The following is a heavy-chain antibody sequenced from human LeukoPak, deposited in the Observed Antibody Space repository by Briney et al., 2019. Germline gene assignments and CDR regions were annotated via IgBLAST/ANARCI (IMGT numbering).Heavy chain of an antibody. J-gene: IGHJ6*02. CDR1: GFTVTNNY. V-gene: IGHV3-66*01. Sequence: GGSLRLSCVVSGFTVTNNYMSWVRQAPGKGLEWVSVFYGANNTYYAGSVKGRFTISRDNSKNTLYLQMNSLRAEDTAVYYCARTYFYYYGMDVWGQGTTVTVSS. D-gene: IGHD2/OR15-2a*01. CDR2: FYGANNT. CDR3: ARTYFYYYGMDV.